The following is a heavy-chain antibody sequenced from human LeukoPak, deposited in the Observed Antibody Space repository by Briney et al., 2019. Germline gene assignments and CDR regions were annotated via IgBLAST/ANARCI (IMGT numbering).Heavy chain of an antibody. V-gene: IGHV3-30-3*01. Sequence: PGGSLRLSCAASGFTFSSYWMSWVRQAPGKGLEWVAVISYDGSNKYYADSVKGRFTISRDNSKNTLYLQMNSLRAEDTAVYYCASSGGVYYGSGSFDYWGQGTLVTVSS. D-gene: IGHD3-10*01. CDR3: ASSGGVYYGSGSFDY. CDR2: ISYDGSNK. CDR1: GFTFSSYW. J-gene: IGHJ4*02.